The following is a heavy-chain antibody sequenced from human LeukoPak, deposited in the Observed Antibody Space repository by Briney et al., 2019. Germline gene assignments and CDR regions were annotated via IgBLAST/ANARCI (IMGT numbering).Heavy chain of an antibody. V-gene: IGHV1-69*13. CDR3: ARGDKDFWGVYYGMDV. Sequence: GASVKVSCKASGYTFTSYGISWVRQAPGQGLEWMGGIIPIFGTANYAQKFQGRVTITADESTSTAYMELSSLRSEDTAVYYCARGDKDFWGVYYGMDVWGQGTTVTVSS. CDR1: GYTFTSYG. J-gene: IGHJ6*02. CDR2: IIPIFGTA. D-gene: IGHD3-3*01.